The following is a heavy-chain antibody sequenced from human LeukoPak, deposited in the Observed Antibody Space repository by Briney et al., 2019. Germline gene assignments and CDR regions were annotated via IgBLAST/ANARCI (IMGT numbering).Heavy chain of an antibody. D-gene: IGHD3-10*01. Sequence: GGSLRLSCAASTFSFGNYEMNWVRQAPGQGLEWVSYISPTGYTIYYADSVRGRFTISRDGAKNSLYLQMSSLRAEDTAVYYCARVGYHGSGSFDYWGQGTLVTVSS. J-gene: IGHJ4*02. V-gene: IGHV3-48*03. CDR2: ISPTGYTI. CDR1: TFSFGNYE. CDR3: ARVGYHGSGSFDY.